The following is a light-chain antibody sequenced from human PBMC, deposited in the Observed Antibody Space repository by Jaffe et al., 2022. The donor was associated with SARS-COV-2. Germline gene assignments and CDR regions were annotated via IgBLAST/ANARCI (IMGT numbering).Light chain of an antibody. Sequence: DIQMTQSPSSLSASIGDRVTITCRTSQNINNYLNWYQQRPGKAPKLLIYSASNLQSGVPSRFSGSGSGTDFTLTINALHPEDSATYYCQQGFGSPLTFGQGTKLEIK. V-gene: IGKV1-39*01. J-gene: IGKJ2*01. CDR1: QNINNY. CDR2: SAS. CDR3: QQGFGSPLT.